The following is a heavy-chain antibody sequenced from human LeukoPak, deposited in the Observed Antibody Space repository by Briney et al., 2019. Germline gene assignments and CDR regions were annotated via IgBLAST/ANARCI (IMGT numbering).Heavy chain of an antibody. Sequence: SVKVSCKASGGTFSSYAISWVRQAPGQGLEWMGRIIPILGIANYAQKFQGRVTITADKSTSTAYMELSSLRSEDTAVYYCAPERYYYGSGSYWDDDAFDIWGQGTMVTVSS. CDR1: GGTFSSYA. V-gene: IGHV1-69*04. J-gene: IGHJ3*02. D-gene: IGHD3-10*01. CDR2: IIPILGIA. CDR3: APERYYYGSGSYWDDDAFDI.